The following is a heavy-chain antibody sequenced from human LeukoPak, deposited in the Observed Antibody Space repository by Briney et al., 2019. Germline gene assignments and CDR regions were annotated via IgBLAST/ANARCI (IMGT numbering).Heavy chain of an antibody. D-gene: IGHD3-10*01. V-gene: IGHV4-39*07. Sequence: SETLSLTCTVSGGSISSSSYYWGWIRQPPGKGLEWIGSIYYSGSTYYNPSLKSRVTISVDTSKNQFSLKLSSVTAADTAVYYCAISMVRGVGNWFDPWGQGTLVTVSS. CDR1: GGSISSSSYY. CDR2: IYYSGST. J-gene: IGHJ5*02. CDR3: AISMVRGVGNWFDP.